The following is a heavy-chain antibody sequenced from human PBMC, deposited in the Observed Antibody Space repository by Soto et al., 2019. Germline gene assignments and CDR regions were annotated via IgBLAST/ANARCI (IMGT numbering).Heavy chain of an antibody. Sequence: SETLSLTCSISGGSINGNNYSWGWIRQPPGRGLEWIGNTYSSGGAYYDPSFKSRASISVDTSKSQVFLKLTSVTAADTAVYYCATTKGYPFSNWFDPWGQGTLVTVSS. CDR2: TYSSGGA. CDR3: ATTKGYPFSNWFDP. V-gene: IGHV4-39*01. J-gene: IGHJ5*02. CDR1: GGSINGNNYS. D-gene: IGHD5-12*01.